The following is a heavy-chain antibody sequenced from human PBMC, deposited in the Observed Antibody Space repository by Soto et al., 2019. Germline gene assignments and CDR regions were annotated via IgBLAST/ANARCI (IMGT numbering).Heavy chain of an antibody. Sequence: ASVKVSCKASGYDFTAYDINWVRQASGQGLEWMGWMNPINGATGTARSFQGRVSLGRNTATGTAYLELTSLRSDDTAVYYCGRGPSPRAPAGGTPYYYAMDVWGQGTTVTVSS. D-gene: IGHD6-13*01. CDR1: GYDFTAYD. J-gene: IGHJ6*02. CDR3: GRGPSPRAPAGGTPYYYAMDV. CDR2: MNPINGAT. V-gene: IGHV1-8*02.